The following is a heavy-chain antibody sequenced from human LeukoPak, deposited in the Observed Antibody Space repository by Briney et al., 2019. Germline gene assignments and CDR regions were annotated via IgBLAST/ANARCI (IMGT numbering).Heavy chain of an antibody. Sequence: ASVKVSCKSSGYTFTDHFIHWVRQAPGQGLEWVGEINPYNGYTKYAWRLQGRVTMTRDTSISTAFMEVSRLMSDDTAVYYCARDYSLNDFDYWGQGTLVTVAS. J-gene: IGHJ4*02. V-gene: IGHV1-2*02. D-gene: IGHD1-1*01. CDR3: ARDYSLNDFDY. CDR1: GYTFTDHF. CDR2: INPYNGYT.